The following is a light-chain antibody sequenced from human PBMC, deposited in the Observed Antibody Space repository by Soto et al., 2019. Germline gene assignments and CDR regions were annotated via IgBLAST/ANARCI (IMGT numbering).Light chain of an antibody. J-gene: IGKJ5*01. CDR1: QSLLDSNGYNY. V-gene: IGKV2-28*01. CDR2: MGS. CDR3: MQALRTPFT. Sequence: DTVMTQSPFSLPVTPGEPASISCRSSQSLLDSNGYNYLDRYLQKPGQSPQLLIYMGSNRASGVPDRFSGSGSGSDFTLKISRVEAEDVGVYYCMQALRTPFTFGQGTRLEIK.